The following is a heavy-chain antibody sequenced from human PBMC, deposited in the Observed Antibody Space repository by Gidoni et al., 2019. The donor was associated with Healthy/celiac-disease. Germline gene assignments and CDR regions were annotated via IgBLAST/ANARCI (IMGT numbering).Heavy chain of an antibody. CDR2: ISYDGSNK. CDR1: GFTFSSYA. Sequence: QVQLVESGGGVVQSGRSVRLSCAASGFTFSSYAMHWVRQAPGKGLEWVAVISYDGSNKYYADSVKDRFTISRDNSKNTLYLQMNSLRAEDAAVYYCASYYGSGSRPFDYWGQGTLVTVSS. V-gene: IGHV3-30*04. D-gene: IGHD3-10*01. J-gene: IGHJ4*02. CDR3: ASYYGSGSRPFDY.